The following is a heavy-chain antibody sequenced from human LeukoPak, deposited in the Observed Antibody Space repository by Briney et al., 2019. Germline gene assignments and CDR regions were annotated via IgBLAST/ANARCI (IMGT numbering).Heavy chain of an antibody. CDR1: GGSISNY. D-gene: IGHD3-10*01. J-gene: IGHJ4*02. CDR2: IYYSGST. V-gene: IGHV4-59*12. CDR3: ARELHAMVRGVSTDY. Sequence: PSETLSLTCTVSGGSISNYWSWIRQPPGKGLEWIGYIYYSGSTNYNPSLKSRVTISVDTSKNQFSLKLSSVTAADTAVYYCARELHAMVRGVSTDYWGQGTLVTVSS.